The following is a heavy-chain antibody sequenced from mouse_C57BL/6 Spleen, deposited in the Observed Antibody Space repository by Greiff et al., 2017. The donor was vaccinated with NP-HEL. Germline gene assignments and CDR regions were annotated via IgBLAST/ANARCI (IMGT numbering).Heavy chain of an antibody. Sequence: QVQLQESGPGLVAPSQCLSITCTVSGFSLTSYGVHWVRQPPGQGLEWLVVIWSAGSTTYNSALTSRLSISKDNSKSQVFLKMISRQTDDTAMYYRARQRDYHYAMDYWGQGTSVTVSS. D-gene: IGHD5-5*01. CDR2: IWSAGST. V-gene: IGHV2-6-1*01. CDR1: GFSLTSYG. J-gene: IGHJ4*01. CDR3: ARQRDYHYAMDY.